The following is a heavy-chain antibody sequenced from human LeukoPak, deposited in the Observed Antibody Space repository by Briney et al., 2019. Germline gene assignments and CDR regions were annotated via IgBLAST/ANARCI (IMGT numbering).Heavy chain of an antibody. CDR2: IGGGPGNT. V-gene: IGHV3-23*01. J-gene: IGHJ2*01. CDR3: AKGKGPTANWYFDV. D-gene: IGHD2-21*02. CDR1: GFTFSRYA. Sequence: GGSLRLSCAASGFTFSRYAMSWVSQAPGKWLEWVSVIGGGPGNTYYTDSVKGRFTISRDNSKNTLYLHLNSLRAEDTAVYYCAKGKGPTANWYFDVWGRGTLVTVSS.